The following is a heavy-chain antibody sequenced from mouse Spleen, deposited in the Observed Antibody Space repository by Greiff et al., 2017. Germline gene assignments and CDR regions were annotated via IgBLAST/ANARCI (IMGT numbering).Heavy chain of an antibody. Sequence: QVQLQQSGAELVRPGASVTLSCKASGYTFTDYEMHWVKQTPVHGLEWIGAIDPETGGTAYNQKFKGKATLTADKSSSTAYMELRSLTSEDSAVYYCTRPGEGDDWGEGTTLTVSS. CDR1: GYTFTDYE. CDR3: TRPGEGDD. J-gene: IGHJ2*01. V-gene: IGHV1-15*01. CDR2: IDPETGGT.